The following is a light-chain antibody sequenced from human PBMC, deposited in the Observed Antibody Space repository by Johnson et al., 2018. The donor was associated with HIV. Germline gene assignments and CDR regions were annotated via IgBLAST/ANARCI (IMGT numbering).Light chain of an antibody. CDR2: EDY. V-gene: IGLV1-51*02. J-gene: IGLJ1*01. CDR1: SSNIENYF. Sequence: QAVLTQPPSVSAAPGQRVNISCSGHSSNIENYFVSWYQQLPGAAPRLLIYEDYKRPSGIPDRFSGSKSGASATLGITGLQTGDEADYYCGVWEASLSTHYVFGTGTTITVL. CDR3: GVWEASLSTHYV.